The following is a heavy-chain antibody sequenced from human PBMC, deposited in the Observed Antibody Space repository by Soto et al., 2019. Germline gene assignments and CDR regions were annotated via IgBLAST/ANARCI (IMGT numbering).Heavy chain of an antibody. CDR3: ARVVPGAEAWFGP. D-gene: IGHD2-2*01. J-gene: IGHJ5*02. CDR2: ISLYSDGT. CDR1: GYPFSNYG. V-gene: IGHV1-18*01. Sequence: QVQLVQSGGEVKRPGASVKVSCKTSGYPFSNYGITWVRQPPGQPLEWLGGISLYSDGTNYAQKFQGRVSMTTDTSTTTAYMELRSLRSDDTAVYYCARVVPGAEAWFGPWGQGTLVTVSS.